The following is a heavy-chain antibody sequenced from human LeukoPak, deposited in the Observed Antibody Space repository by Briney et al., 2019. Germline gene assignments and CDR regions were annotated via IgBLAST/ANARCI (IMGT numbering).Heavy chain of an antibody. D-gene: IGHD3-16*02. CDR1: GFTFRSHA. V-gene: IGHV3-23*01. CDR2: IYENGGTT. CDR3: AKDHYDYIGGTYRDFDY. Sequence: GGSLRLSCVGSGFTFRSHAMSWVRQAPEKGLEFVSGIYENGGTTYYADSVKGRFSISRDNSKNTLYLQMNSLRAEDTAVYYCAKDHYDYIGGTYRDFDYWGQGTLVTVSS. J-gene: IGHJ4*02.